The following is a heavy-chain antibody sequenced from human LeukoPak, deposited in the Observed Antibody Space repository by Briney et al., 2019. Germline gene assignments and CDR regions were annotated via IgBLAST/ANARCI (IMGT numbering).Heavy chain of an antibody. CDR2: IIPIFGTA. CDR1: GGTFSSYA. Sequence: SVKVSCRASGGTFSSYAISWVRQAPGQGLEWMGGIIPIFGTANYAQKFQGRVTITADESTSTAYMELSSLRSEDTAVYYCARGLLGIYAFDIWGQGTMVTVSS. CDR3: ARGLLGIYAFDI. J-gene: IGHJ3*02. V-gene: IGHV1-69*13. D-gene: IGHD3-16*01.